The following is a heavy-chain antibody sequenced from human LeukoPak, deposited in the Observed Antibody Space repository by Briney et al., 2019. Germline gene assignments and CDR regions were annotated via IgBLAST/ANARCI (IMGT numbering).Heavy chain of an antibody. V-gene: IGHV4-39*07. CDR2: INHSGST. J-gene: IGHJ5*02. D-gene: IGHD1-20*01. Sequence: SETLSLTCTVSGGSISISNYYWGWIRQPPGKGLEWIGEINHSGSTNYNPSLKSRVTISVDTSKNQFSLKLSSVTAADTAVYYCARGALANWINFWFDPWGQGTLVTVSS. CDR1: GGSISISNYY. CDR3: ARGALANWINFWFDP.